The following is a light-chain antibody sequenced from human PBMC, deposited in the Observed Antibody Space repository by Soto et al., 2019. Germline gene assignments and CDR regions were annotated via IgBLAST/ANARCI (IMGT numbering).Light chain of an antibody. CDR3: QQTYKNSWT. V-gene: IGKV1-39*01. J-gene: IGKJ3*01. Sequence: DLQMTQSRSSLSASVGDRVIITCRASYSIDFYLNWYQQKPGQAPKLLIYGASNLQSGVPSRFIGSGYATDFSPTISSLQPEDFATYYCQQTYKNSWTFGPGTKVDI. CDR2: GAS. CDR1: YSIDFY.